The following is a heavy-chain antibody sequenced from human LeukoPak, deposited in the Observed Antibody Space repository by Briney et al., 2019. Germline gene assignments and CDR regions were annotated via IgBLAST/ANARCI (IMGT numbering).Heavy chain of an antibody. Sequence: SVKVSCKASGGTFSSYTISWVRQAPGQGLEWMGRIIPILGIANYAQKFQGRVTITADKSTSTAYMELSSLRSEDTAVYYCARASTVPYNWFDPWGQGTPVTVSS. CDR3: ARASTVPYNWFDP. D-gene: IGHD4-11*01. J-gene: IGHJ5*02. CDR1: GGTFSSYT. CDR2: IIPILGIA. V-gene: IGHV1-69*02.